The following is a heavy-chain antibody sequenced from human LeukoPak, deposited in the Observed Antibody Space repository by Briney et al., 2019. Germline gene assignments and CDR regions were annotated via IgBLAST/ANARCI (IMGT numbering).Heavy chain of an antibody. CDR2: INHSGST. CDR3: ARAGLWCGEPNFDY. CDR1: GGSFSSYY. D-gene: IGHD3-10*01. V-gene: IGHV4-34*01. J-gene: IGHJ4*02. Sequence: PSETLSLTCAVYGGSFSSYYWSWIRQPPGKGLEWIGEINHSGSTNYNPSLKSRVTISVDTSKNQFSLRLSSVTAADTAVYYCARAGLWCGEPNFDYWGQGTLVTVSS.